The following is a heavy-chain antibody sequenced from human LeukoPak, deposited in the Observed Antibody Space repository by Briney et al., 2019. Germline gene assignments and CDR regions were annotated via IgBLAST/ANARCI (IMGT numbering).Heavy chain of an antibody. CDR3: ARVGAVVVPALDY. V-gene: IGHV3-11*01. J-gene: IGHJ4*02. Sequence: GGSLRLSCAASGFTFDDYYMTWIRQAPGTGLEWITSISARCGMFFYADSVKGRFTVSRENAKKSLFLHMNSLRAEDTAIYYCARVGAVVVPALDYWGQGTLVTVSS. D-gene: IGHD2-2*01. CDR2: ISARCGMF. CDR1: GFTFDDYY.